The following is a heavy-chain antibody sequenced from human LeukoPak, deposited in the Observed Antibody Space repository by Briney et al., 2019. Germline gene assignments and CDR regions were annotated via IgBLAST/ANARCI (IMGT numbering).Heavy chain of an antibody. CDR2: IKQDGSQK. CDR3: ATSNGGLDY. Sequence: PGGSLRLSCAASGCTFSSYWMSWVRQAPGKGLEWVANIKQDGSQKYYVDSVKGRFSISRDNAKNSLYLQMNSLRVEDTAVYYCATSNGGLDYWGQGTLVTVSS. V-gene: IGHV3-7*01. J-gene: IGHJ4*02. CDR1: GCTFSSYW. D-gene: IGHD2-8*01.